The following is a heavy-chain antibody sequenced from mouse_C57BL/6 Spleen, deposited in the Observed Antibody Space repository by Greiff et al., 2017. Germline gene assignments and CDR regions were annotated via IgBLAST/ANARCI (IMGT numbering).Heavy chain of an antibody. Sequence: QVQLQQSGPELVKPGASVKISCKASGYAFSSSWMNWVKQRPGKGLEWIGRIYPGDGDTNYNGKFKGKATLTADKSSSTAYMQLSILTSEDSAVYFCANLVARDYWGQGTTLTVSS. D-gene: IGHD1-1*01. J-gene: IGHJ2*01. V-gene: IGHV1-82*01. CDR3: ANLVARDY. CDR1: GYAFSSSW. CDR2: IYPGDGDT.